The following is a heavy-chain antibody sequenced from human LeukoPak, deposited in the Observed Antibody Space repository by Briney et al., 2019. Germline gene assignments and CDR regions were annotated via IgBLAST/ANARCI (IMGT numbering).Heavy chain of an antibody. CDR2: IYYSWSS. D-gene: IGHD4-11*01. J-gene: IGHJ6*03. CDR3: ARDNGDYRSIYYYMDV. V-gene: IGHV4-31*03. Sequence: SETLSLTCTVSGGSINSGGSYWSWIRQHPGKGLEWIGCIYYSWSSYYNPSLKSRVTLSLDTSKNQFSLKLSSVTAADTAVYYCARDNGDYRSIYYYMDVWGKGTTVXX. CDR1: GGSINSGGSY.